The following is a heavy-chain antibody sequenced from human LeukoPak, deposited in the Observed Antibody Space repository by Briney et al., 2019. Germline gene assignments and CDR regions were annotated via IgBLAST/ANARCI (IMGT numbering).Heavy chain of an antibody. CDR3: ARVVGATTPSNWFDP. CDR1: GASISSYY. J-gene: IGHJ5*02. D-gene: IGHD1-26*01. CDR2: IYYSGST. V-gene: IGHV4-59*01. Sequence: SETLSLTCTVSGASISSYYWSWIRQPPGKGLEWIGYIYYSGSTNYNPSLKSRVTISVDTSKNQFSLKLSSVTAADTAVYYCARVVGATTPSNWFDPWGQGTPVTVSS.